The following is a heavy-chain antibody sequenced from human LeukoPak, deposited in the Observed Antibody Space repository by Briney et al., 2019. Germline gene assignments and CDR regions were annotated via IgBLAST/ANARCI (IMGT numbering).Heavy chain of an antibody. J-gene: IGHJ6*03. CDR3: ARDFSSSSTVYYYYYMDV. CDR2: IYSSGST. D-gene: IGHD6-6*01. CDR1: GGSIRGYY. Sequence: SETLSLTCNVSGGSIRGYYWSWIRQPPGKGLEWIGYIYSSGSTNYSPSLKSRVTISLDTSKNQFSLKLSSVTAADTAIYYCARDFSSSSTVYYYYYMDVWGKGTTVTVSS. V-gene: IGHV4-59*12.